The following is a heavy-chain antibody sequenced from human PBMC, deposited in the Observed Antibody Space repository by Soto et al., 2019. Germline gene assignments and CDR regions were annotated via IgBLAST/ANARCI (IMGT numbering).Heavy chain of an antibody. CDR2: INPNSGGT. CDR3: ARKGNQGYCTNGVCSYGMYV. CDR1: GYTFTGYY. Sequence: ASVKVSCKASGYTFTGYYMHWVRQAPGQGLEWMGWINPNSGGTNYAQKFQGWVTMTRDTSISTAYMELSRLRSDDTAVYYCARKGNQGYCTNGVCSYGMYVWGQGTTVTVSS. V-gene: IGHV1-2*04. J-gene: IGHJ6*02. D-gene: IGHD2-8*01.